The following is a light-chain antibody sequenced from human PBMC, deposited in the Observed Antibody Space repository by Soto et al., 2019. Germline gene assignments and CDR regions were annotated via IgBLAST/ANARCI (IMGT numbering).Light chain of an antibody. V-gene: IGKV3-20*01. CDR1: QSFSSSY. CDR3: QQYGSSQWT. Sequence: EIVLTQSPGTLSLSAGERATLSCRASQSFSSSYLAWYQQKPGQAPRLLIYCASSRATGIPDRFSGSGSGTNFTLTISRLEPEDFAVYYCQQYGSSQWTFGQGTKVDIK. CDR2: CAS. J-gene: IGKJ1*01.